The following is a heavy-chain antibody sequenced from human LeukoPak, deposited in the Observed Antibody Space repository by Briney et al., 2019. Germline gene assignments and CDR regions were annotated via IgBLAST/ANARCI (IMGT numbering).Heavy chain of an antibody. J-gene: IGHJ4*02. CDR3: AKAPYDTSGFSSPNYFDY. Sequence: GGSLRLSCAASGFTFTKAYMSWVRQAPGKGLEWISTITASGVTTYYADSVKGRFTISRDNSKNTLFLQMNSLRAEDTAVYYCAKAPYDTSGFSSPNYFDYWGQGTLVTVSS. CDR2: ITASGVTT. CDR1: GFTFTKAY. D-gene: IGHD3-22*01. V-gene: IGHV3-23*01.